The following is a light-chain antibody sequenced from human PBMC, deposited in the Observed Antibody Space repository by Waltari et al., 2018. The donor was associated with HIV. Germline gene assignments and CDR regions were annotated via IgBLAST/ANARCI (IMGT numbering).Light chain of an antibody. CDR3: QSFDSSLTTSGVI. V-gene: IGLV1-40*01. CDR1: SSNSGAGYD. CDR2: ANI. J-gene: IGLJ2*01. Sequence: QSVLTQPPSVSGAPGQRVTSPCTGSSSNSGAGYDVNGYQQLPGPAPKLLIYANINRPSGVPDRFSGSKSGSSASLAITGLQAEDEAHYYCQSFDSSLTTSGVIFGGGTKLTVL.